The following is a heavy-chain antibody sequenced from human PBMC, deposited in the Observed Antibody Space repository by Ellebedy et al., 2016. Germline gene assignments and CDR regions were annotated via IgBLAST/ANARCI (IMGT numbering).Heavy chain of an antibody. CDR2: IYHSGST. V-gene: IGHV4-38-2*02. J-gene: IGHJ6*03. Sequence: SETLSLXCTVSGYSISSGYYWGWIRQPPGKGLEWIGSIYHSGSTYYNPSLKSRVTISVDTSKNQFSLKLSSVTAADTAVYYCARKAIGYCSSTSCPYYMDVWGKGTTVTVSS. CDR3: ARKAIGYCSSTSCPYYMDV. CDR1: GYSISSGYY. D-gene: IGHD2-2*01.